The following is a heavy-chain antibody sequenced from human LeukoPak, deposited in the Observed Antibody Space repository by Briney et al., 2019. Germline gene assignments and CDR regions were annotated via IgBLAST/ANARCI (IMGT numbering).Heavy chain of an antibody. CDR1: GGSISSYY. CDR3: ARLSTVTTSFDY. V-gene: IGHV4-4*07. Sequence: PSETLSLTCTVSGGSISSYYWSWIRQPAAEGLEWIGRIYTSGTTHYNPSLKSRVTTSVDTSKNQFSLKLSSVTAADTAVYYCARLSTVTTSFDYWGQGTLVTVSS. CDR2: IYTSGTT. D-gene: IGHD4-17*01. J-gene: IGHJ4*02.